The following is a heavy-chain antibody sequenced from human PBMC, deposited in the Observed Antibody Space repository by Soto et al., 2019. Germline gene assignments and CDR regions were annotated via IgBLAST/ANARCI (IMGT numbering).Heavy chain of an antibody. V-gene: IGHV3-21*04. J-gene: IGHJ4*02. CDR2: ISSSSSYI. Sequence: EVQLVESGGGLVKPGGSLRLSCAASGFTFSSYSMNWVRQAPGKGLEWVSSISSSSSYIYYADSVKGRFTISRDNAKNSLYLQMNSLRADDTAVYYCAREWAGTIDYWGQGTLVTVSS. CDR3: AREWAGTIDY. CDR1: GFTFSSYS. D-gene: IGHD1-1*01.